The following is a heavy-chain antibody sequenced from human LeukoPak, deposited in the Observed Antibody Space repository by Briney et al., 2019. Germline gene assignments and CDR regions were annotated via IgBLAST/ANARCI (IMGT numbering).Heavy chain of an antibody. J-gene: IGHJ4*02. CDR3: ARTQNPYDFWSGYYKGGYYFDY. Sequence: SETLYLTCTVSGYSISSGYYWGWIRQPPGKGLEWIGSIYHSGSTYYNPYLQSRVTITVDTSKNQSSMKLSSVTAADTAVYYCARTQNPYDFWSGYYKGGYYFDYWGQGTLVTVSS. D-gene: IGHD3-3*01. V-gene: IGHV4-38-2*02. CDR2: IYHSGST. CDR1: GYSISSGYY.